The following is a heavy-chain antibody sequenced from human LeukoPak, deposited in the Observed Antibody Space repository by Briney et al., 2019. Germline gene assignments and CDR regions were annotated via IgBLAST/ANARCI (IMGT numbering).Heavy chain of an antibody. CDR3: ASQDFWSGYDRYYYGMDV. Sequence: GASVKVSCKASGGTFRSYAISWVRQAPGQGLEWMGGINPTFVTANYAQKFQGRVTITADESTSTAYMELSSLRSEDTAVYYCASQDFWSGYDRYYYGMDVWGQGTTVTVSS. CDR1: GGTFRSYA. V-gene: IGHV1-69*13. CDR2: INPTFVTA. D-gene: IGHD3-3*01. J-gene: IGHJ6*02.